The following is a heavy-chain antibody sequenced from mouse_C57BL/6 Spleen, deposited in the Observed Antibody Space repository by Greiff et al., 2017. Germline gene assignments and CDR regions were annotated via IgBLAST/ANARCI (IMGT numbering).Heavy chain of an antibody. CDR2: IRSKSNNYAT. Sequence: EVHLVESGGGLVQPKGSLKLSCAASGFSFNTYAMNWVRQAPGKGLEWVARIRSKSNNYATYYADSVKDRFTISRDDSESMLYLQMNNLTTEDTAMYYCVSPFYYGSSYAWFAYWGQGTLVTVSA. CDR1: GFSFNTYA. V-gene: IGHV10-1*01. CDR3: VSPFYYGSSYAWFAY. J-gene: IGHJ3*01. D-gene: IGHD1-1*01.